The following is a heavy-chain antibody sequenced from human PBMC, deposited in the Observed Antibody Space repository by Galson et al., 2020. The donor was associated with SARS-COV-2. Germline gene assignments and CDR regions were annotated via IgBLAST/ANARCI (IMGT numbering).Heavy chain of an antibody. CDR3: ARGDMVNDYFDY. CDR1: GFTFSSYW. Sequence: ALHGESLKISCAVSGFTFSSYWMHWVRQAPGKGLVWVSRIYSEGSSTSYADSVKGRFTISGDNAKNTLYLQMNSLRAEDTAVYYCARGDMVNDYFDYWGQGTLVTVSS. V-gene: IGHV3-74*01. D-gene: IGHD2-8*01. CDR2: IYSEGSST. J-gene: IGHJ4*02.